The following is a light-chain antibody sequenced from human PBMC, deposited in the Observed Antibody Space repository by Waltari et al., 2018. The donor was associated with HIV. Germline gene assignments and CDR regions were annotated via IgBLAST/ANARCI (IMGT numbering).Light chain of an antibody. V-gene: IGKV1-5*03. Sequence: DLHMTHSPSTLSASVGDRVTITCRASQGIGRWLNWYQQKPGRAPKLLIYKASSLERGVPSRFSGSGSGTEFTLSISSLQPDDFATYYCQEYNSIAGYTYGQGTKLEVK. CDR2: KAS. J-gene: IGKJ2*01. CDR3: QEYNSIAGYT. CDR1: QGIGRW.